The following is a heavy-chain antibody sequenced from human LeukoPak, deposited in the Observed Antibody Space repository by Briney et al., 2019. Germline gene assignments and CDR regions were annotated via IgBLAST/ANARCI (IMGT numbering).Heavy chain of an antibody. Sequence: PGGSLRLSCAASGFTFSSYWMSWVRQAPGKGLEWVANIKQDGSEKYYVDSVKGRFTISRDNAKNSLYLQMNSLRAKDTAVYYCAKQLLPPDYFDYWGQGTLVTVSS. CDR3: AKQLLPPDYFDY. D-gene: IGHD6-6*01. CDR2: IKQDGSEK. V-gene: IGHV3-7*01. CDR1: GFTFSSYW. J-gene: IGHJ4*02.